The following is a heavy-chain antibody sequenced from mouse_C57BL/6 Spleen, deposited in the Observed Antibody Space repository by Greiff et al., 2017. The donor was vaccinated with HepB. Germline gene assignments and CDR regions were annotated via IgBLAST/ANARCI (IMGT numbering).Heavy chain of an antibody. CDR1: GYTFTEYT. D-gene: IGHD2-1*01. Sequence: QVQLQQSGAELVKPGASVKLSCKASGYTFTEYTIHWVKQRSGQGLEWIGWFYPGSGSIKYNEKFKDKATLTADKSSSTVYMELSRLTSEDSAVYFCARHEGRRGYGNYDPAWFAYWGQGTLVTVSA. CDR2: FYPGSGSI. V-gene: IGHV1-62-2*01. CDR3: ARHEGRRGYGNYDPAWFAY. J-gene: IGHJ3*01.